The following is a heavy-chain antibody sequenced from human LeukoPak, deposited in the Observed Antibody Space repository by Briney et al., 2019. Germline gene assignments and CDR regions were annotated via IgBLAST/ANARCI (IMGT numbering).Heavy chain of an antibody. Sequence: PGGSLRLSCAVSGFTVSSNYMSWVRQAPGKGLEWVSVIYSGGSTYYADSVEGRFTISRDNSKNTLYLQMNSLRAEDTAVYYCARVDYGDYGFDYWGQGALVTVSS. CDR1: GFTVSSNY. V-gene: IGHV3-66*01. J-gene: IGHJ4*02. D-gene: IGHD4-17*01. CDR3: ARVDYGDYGFDY. CDR2: IYSGGST.